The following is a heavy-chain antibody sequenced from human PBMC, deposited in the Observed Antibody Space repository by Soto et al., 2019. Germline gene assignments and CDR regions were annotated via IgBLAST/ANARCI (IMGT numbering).Heavy chain of an antibody. CDR3: AREEIAVAGPKDYYYYYGMDV. J-gene: IGHJ6*02. CDR2: IIPIFGTA. Sequence: QVQLVQSGAEVKKPGSSVKVSCKASGGTFSSYAISWVRQAPGQGLEWMGGIIPIFGTANYAQKFQGRVTITADESTSTAYMELSSLRSEDTAVYYCAREEIAVAGPKDYYYYYGMDVWGQGTTVTVSS. V-gene: IGHV1-69*01. D-gene: IGHD6-19*01. CDR1: GGTFSSYA.